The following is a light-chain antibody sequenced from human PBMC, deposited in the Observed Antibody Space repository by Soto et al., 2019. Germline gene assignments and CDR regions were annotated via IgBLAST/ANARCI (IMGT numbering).Light chain of an antibody. Sequence: QSALTQPASVSGSPGQSITISCTGTSTDVGGYNYVSWYQQHPGKAPQRMIYDVTNLPSGVSNRFSGSKSANTASLTISGLQPEYDADYYCFSYTSSGTVVFGGGTKVTVL. J-gene: IGLJ2*01. V-gene: IGLV2-14*03. CDR1: STDVGGYNY. CDR3: FSYTSSGTVV. CDR2: DVT.